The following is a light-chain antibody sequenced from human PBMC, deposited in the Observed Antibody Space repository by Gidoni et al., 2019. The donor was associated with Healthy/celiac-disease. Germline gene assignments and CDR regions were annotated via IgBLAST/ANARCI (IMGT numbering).Light chain of an antibody. CDR3: QQIYSTLSIT. V-gene: IGKV1-39*01. Sequence: DIQMTQSPSSLSAPVGDRVTITCRASQSISSYLNWYQQKPGKAPKLLIYAASSVQSGVPSRFSGSGSGTDFTLTISSLQPVDFATYYCQQIYSTLSITFVQGTRLEIK. J-gene: IGKJ5*01. CDR1: QSISSY. CDR2: AAS.